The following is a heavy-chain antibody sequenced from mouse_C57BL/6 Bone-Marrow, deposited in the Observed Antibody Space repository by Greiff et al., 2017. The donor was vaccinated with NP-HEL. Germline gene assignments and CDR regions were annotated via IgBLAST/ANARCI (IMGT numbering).Heavy chain of an antibody. D-gene: IGHD2-4*01. J-gene: IGHJ3*01. CDR1: GYSITSGYY. Sequence: EVKLQESGPGLVKPSQSLSLTCSVTGYSITSGYYWNWIRQFPGNKLEWMGYISYDGSNNYNPSLKNRISITRDTSKNQFFLKLNSVTTEDTATYYCARGRYDYGFAYWGQGTLVTVSA. CDR3: ARGRYDYGFAY. V-gene: IGHV3-6*01. CDR2: ISYDGSN.